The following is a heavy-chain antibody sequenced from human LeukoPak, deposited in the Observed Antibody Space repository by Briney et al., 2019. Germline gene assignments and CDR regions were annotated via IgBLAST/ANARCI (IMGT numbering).Heavy chain of an antibody. Sequence: SETLSLTCAVSGGSISSGVYSWRWIRQPPEKGLEWIGYIYHSGSSYDKPSLKSRVTLSVDRSKNQFSLKPSSVTAADTAVYYCARGGARMAFDIWGQGTMVTVSS. CDR1: GGSISSGVYS. CDR2: IYHSGSS. J-gene: IGHJ3*02. V-gene: IGHV4-30-2*01. D-gene: IGHD2-15*01. CDR3: ARGGARMAFDI.